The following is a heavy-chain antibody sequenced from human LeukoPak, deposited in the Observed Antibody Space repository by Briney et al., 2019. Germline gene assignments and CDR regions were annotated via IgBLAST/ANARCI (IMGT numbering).Heavy chain of an antibody. CDR1: GFTFDDYG. CDR2: INWNGGST. Sequence: GGSLRLSCAASGFTFDDYGMSWVRQAPGKGLEWDSGINWNGGSTGYADSVKGRFTISRDNAKNSLYLQMNSLRAEDTALYHCARKAAGKVKGAFDIWGQGTMVTVSS. V-gene: IGHV3-20*01. J-gene: IGHJ3*02. CDR3: ARKAAGKVKGAFDI. D-gene: IGHD6-13*01.